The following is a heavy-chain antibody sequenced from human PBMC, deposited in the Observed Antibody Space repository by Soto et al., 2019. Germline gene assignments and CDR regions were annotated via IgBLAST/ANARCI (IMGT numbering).Heavy chain of an antibody. V-gene: IGHV4-59*01. CDR3: ARLSDYDFWSCRGYGIDV. J-gene: IGHJ6*02. Sequence: LSLTCTVSGGSISSYYWSWILQPPGKGLEWIGYIYYSGSTNYNPSLKSRVTISVDTSKNQFSLKLSSVTAADTAVYYCARLSDYDFWSCRGYGIDVWGQGTTVTVSS. CDR1: GGSISSYY. D-gene: IGHD3-3*01. CDR2: IYYSGST.